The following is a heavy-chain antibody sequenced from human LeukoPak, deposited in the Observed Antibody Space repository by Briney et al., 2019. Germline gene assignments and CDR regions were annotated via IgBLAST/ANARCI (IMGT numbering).Heavy chain of an antibody. J-gene: IGHJ1*01. V-gene: IGHV1-46*01. D-gene: IGHD1-26*01. CDR1: GYTFTSYY. CDR3: ARANVRNWEPPHEYFQH. CDR2: INPSGGST. Sequence: GASVKVSCKASGYTFTSYYMHWVRQAPGQGLEWTGIINPSGGSTSYAQKFQGRVTMTRDTSTSTVYMELSSLRSEDTAVYYCARANVRNWEPPHEYFQHWGQGTLVTVSS.